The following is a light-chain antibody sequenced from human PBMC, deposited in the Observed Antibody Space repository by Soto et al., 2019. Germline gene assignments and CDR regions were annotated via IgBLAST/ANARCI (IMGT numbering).Light chain of an antibody. CDR3: VLYMGSGIWV. J-gene: IGLJ3*02. V-gene: IGLV8-61*01. Sequence: QTVVTQEPSFSVSPGRTVTLTCGLSSGSVSTSYYPSWYQQTPGQAPRTLIYSTNTRSSGVPDRFSGSILGNKAALTITGAQADDESDYYCVLYMGSGIWVFGGAAKRTVL. CDR1: SGSVSTSYY. CDR2: STN.